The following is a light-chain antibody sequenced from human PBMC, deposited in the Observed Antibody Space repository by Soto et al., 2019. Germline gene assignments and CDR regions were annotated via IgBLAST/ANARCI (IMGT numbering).Light chain of an antibody. J-gene: IGKJ1*01. CDR3: QQYGRSPWT. V-gene: IGKV3-20*01. Sequence: VLTQSPGTLSLSPGERATLSYRASQSVSSSYLAWYQQKPGQAPGLLIYGASSRATGIPDRFSGSGSGTDFTLTISRLEPEDFAVYYCQQYGRSPWTFGQGTKVDIK. CDR2: GAS. CDR1: QSVSSSY.